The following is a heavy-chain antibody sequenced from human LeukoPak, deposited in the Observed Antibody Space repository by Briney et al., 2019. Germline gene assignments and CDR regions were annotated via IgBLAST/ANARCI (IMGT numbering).Heavy chain of an antibody. V-gene: IGHV3-33*08. Sequence: PGGSLRLSCAASGFTFSNYWMHWVRHVPGKGLEQVALIWFDGSKTDYADSVKGRFTISRDNPKNTLYLQMNDLRAEDTAVYYCARLYGSGSSTLDSWGRGTLVTVSS. CDR2: IWFDGSKT. CDR3: ARLYGSGSSTLDS. J-gene: IGHJ4*02. D-gene: IGHD3-10*01. CDR1: GFTFSNYW.